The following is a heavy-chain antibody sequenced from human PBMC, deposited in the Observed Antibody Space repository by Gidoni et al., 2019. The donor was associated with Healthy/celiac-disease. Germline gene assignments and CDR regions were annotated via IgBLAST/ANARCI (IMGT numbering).Heavy chain of an antibody. D-gene: IGHD4-17*01. CDR2: IYYSGST. CDR3: ARDFTVTSPGY. V-gene: IGHV4-39*07. J-gene: IGHJ4*02. CDR1: GGSISSSSYY. Sequence: QLQLQESGPGLVKPSETLSLTCTVSGGSISSSSYYWGWIRQPPGKGLEWIVSIYYSGSTYYNPSLKSRVTISVDTSKNQFSLKLSSVTAADTAVYYCARDFTVTSPGYWGQGTLVTVSS.